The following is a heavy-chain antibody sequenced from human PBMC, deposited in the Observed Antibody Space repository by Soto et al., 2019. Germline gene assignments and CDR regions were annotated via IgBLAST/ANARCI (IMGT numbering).Heavy chain of an antibody. CDR2: INHSGST. V-gene: IGHV4-34*01. CDR3: ASSPLIYDSSGYYHGNFDY. D-gene: IGHD3-22*01. J-gene: IGHJ4*02. CDR1: GGSFSGYY. Sequence: KTSETLSLTCAVYGGSFSGYYWSWIRQPPGKGLEWIGEINHSGSTNYNPSLKSRVTISVDTSKNQFSLKLSSVTAADTAVYYCASSPLIYDSSGYYHGNFDYWGQGTLVTVSS.